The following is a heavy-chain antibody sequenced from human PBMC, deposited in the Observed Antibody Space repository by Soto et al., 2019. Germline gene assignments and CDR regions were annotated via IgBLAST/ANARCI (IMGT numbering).Heavy chain of an antibody. V-gene: IGHV3-30*18. CDR1: GFTFLLYG. D-gene: IGHD2-21*02. J-gene: IGHJ6*02. CDR2: ISYDGSNK. CDR3: AKGGRAVVTATFRYYYYYGMDV. Sequence: GGSLRLSCAASGFTFLLYGMHWVRQAPGKGLEWVAVISYDGSNKYYADSVKGRFTISRDNSKNTLYLQMNSLRAEDTAVYYCAKGGRAVVTATFRYYYYYGMDVWGQGTTVTVSS.